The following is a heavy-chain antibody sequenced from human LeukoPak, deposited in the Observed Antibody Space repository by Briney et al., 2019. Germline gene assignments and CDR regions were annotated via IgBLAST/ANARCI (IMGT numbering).Heavy chain of an antibody. CDR2: ISSSGSTI. J-gene: IGHJ6*04. V-gene: IGHV3-11*01. Sequence: GGSLRLSCAASGFTFSDYYMSWIRQAPGKGLEWVSYISSSGSTIYYADSVKGRFTISRDNAKNSLYLQMNSLRADDTAVYYCAREEYQLLYLDVWGKGTTVTVSP. D-gene: IGHD2-2*02. CDR3: AREEYQLLYLDV. CDR1: GFTFSDYY.